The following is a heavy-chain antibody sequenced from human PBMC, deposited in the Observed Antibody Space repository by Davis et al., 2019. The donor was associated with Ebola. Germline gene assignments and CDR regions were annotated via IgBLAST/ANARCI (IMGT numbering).Heavy chain of an antibody. J-gene: IGHJ5*02. CDR2: IYYSGST. CDR3: ARAVGATTVWFDP. V-gene: IGHV4-59*12. D-gene: IGHD1-26*01. CDR1: GGSISSYY. Sequence: SETLSPTCTVSGGSISSYYWSWIRQPPGKGLEWTGYIYYSGSTNYNPSLHSRVTILVDTSKNQFSLKLSSVTAADTAGYYCARAVGATTVWFDPWGQGTLVTVSS.